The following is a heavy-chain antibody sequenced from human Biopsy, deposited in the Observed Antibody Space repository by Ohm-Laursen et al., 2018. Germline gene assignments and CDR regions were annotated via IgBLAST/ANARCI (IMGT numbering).Heavy chain of an antibody. CDR3: ASTTMDTSGWFGNYFDS. D-gene: IGHD6-19*01. Sequence: GTLSLTCAVSSGSISSYYWSWIRQPPGKGLEWIGYIDYRGSTKYNPSLRSRVTMSIDTSTNQFSLNLSSVTAADTAVYYCASTTMDTSGWFGNYFDSWGQGTLVTVSA. CDR2: IDYRGST. V-gene: IGHV4-59*08. J-gene: IGHJ4*02. CDR1: SGSISSYY.